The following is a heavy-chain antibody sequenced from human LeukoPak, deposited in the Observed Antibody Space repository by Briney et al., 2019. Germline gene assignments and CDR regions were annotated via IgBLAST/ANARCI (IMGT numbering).Heavy chain of an antibody. CDR3: ARDRTIRGLDY. V-gene: IGHV4-59*01. D-gene: IGHD3-10*01. J-gene: IGHJ4*02. Sequence: PSETLSLTCTVSGGSISSYYWNWVRQPPGKGLEWIGYINYSGSTNYNPSLKSRVTISVDTSKYQFSLKLSSVTAAGTAVYYCARDRTIRGLDYWGQGTLVTVSS. CDR1: GGSISSYY. CDR2: INYSGST.